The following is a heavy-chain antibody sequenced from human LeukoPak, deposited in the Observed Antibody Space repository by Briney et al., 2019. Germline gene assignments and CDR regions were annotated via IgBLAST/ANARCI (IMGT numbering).Heavy chain of an antibody. V-gene: IGHV3-11*01. Sequence: KTGGSLRLSCAASGFILSDYYMSWIRQAPGKGLEWISYMSSSSSTIIYSVDSVKGRFTISRDNAQNSLYLQMNSVRAEDTAIYYCARVKVGEMTSDWSFDLWGRGTLVTVSS. D-gene: IGHD3-16*01. CDR1: GFILSDYY. J-gene: IGHJ2*01. CDR2: MSSSSSTII. CDR3: ARVKVGEMTSDWSFDL.